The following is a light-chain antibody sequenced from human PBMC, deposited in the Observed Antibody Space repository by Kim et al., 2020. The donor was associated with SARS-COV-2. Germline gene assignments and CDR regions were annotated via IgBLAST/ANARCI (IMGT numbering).Light chain of an antibody. V-gene: IGKV1-16*02. Sequence: PSVADSGTLTCRASQDFSNYLVWFQQKPGQAPKSLIYAASSLQSGVPSKSSGSGSGTDFALTMSSLQPEDFATYLFQQYKTYPITICQGSRLEI. CDR2: AAS. CDR1: QDFSNY. J-gene: IGKJ5*01. CDR3: QQYKTYPIT.